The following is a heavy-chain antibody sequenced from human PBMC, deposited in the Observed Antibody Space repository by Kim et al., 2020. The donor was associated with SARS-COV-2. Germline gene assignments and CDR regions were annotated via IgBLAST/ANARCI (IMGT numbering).Heavy chain of an antibody. V-gene: IGHV3-21*01. J-gene: IGHJ6*02. CDR3: ARVGGMTTVTTRYYYGIDV. Sequence: GGSLRLSCAVSGFTFNTYHMNWVRQAPGKGLEWVSSISSSSSYIYYADSVKGRFTISRDDAKNSLYLQMNSLRAEDTAVYYCARVGGMTTVTTRYYYGIDVSGQRTTVTVSS. D-gene: IGHD4-17*01. CDR2: ISSSSSYI. CDR1: GFTFNTYH.